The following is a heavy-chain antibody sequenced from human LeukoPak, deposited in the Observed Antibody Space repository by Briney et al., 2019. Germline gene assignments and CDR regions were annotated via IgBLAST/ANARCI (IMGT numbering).Heavy chain of an antibody. Sequence: SETLSLTCTVSGGSIGSSDSFWGWIRQPPGKGLEWIGSIYYSGTTNYNPSLKSRVTISVDTSKNQLSLKLSSVTAADTAVYYCTRGSIAYYYMDVWGKGTTVTISS. D-gene: IGHD3-22*01. CDR2: IYYSGTT. CDR3: TRGSIAYYYMDV. J-gene: IGHJ6*03. CDR1: GGSIGSSDSF. V-gene: IGHV4-39*07.